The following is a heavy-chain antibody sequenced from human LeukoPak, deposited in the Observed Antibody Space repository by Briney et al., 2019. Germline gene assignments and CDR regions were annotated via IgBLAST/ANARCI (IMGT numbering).Heavy chain of an antibody. CDR3: ARERYDSSGSPLPRTNWFDP. D-gene: IGHD3-22*01. V-gene: IGHV1-2*02. CDR1: GYTFTGYY. Sequence: ASVKVSCKASGYTFTGYYMHWVRQAPGQGLEWMGWINPNSGGTNYAQKFQGRVTMTRDTSISTAYMELSRLRSDDTAVYYCARERYDSSGSPLPRTNWFDPWGQGTLVTVSS. CDR2: INPNSGGT. J-gene: IGHJ5*02.